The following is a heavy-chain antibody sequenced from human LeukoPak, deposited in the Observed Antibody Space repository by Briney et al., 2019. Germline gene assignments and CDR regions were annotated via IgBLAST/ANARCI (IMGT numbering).Heavy chain of an antibody. V-gene: IGHV3-23*01. CDR1: GFTFSSSA. J-gene: IGHJ4*02. D-gene: IGHD5-18*01. CDR3: AKSLYDTYGPLFDY. CDR2: ISGSGGRT. Sequence: GSLRLSCAASGFTFSSSAMSWVRQAPGEGLECVSSISGSGGRTDYADSVKGRFTVSRDNSKNTLYLQMNSLRAEDTAVYYCAKSLYDTYGPLFDYWGQGTLVTVSS.